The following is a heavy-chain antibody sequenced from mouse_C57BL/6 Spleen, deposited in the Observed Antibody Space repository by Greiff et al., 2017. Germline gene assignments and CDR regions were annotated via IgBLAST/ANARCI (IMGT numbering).Heavy chain of an antibody. V-gene: IGHV1-82*01. CDR2: IYPGDGDT. Sequence: LVESGPELVKPGASVKISCKASGYAFSSSWMNWVKQRPGKGLEWIGRIYPGDGDTNYNGKFKGKATLTADKSSSTAYMQLSSLTSEDSAVYFCARVYYDYDEGYAMDYWGQGTSVTVSS. CDR1: GYAFSSSW. D-gene: IGHD2-4*01. J-gene: IGHJ4*01. CDR3: ARVYYDYDEGYAMDY.